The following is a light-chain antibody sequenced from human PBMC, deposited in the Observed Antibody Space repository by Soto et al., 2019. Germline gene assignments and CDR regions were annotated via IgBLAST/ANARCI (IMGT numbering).Light chain of an antibody. V-gene: IGKV3-20*01. CDR1: QSVTNY. CDR2: GAS. CDR3: QQYGSSPIT. J-gene: IGKJ5*01. Sequence: IVLTQSPGTLSLSPGERATLSCRASQSVTNYIAWYQQRPGQAPRLVIYGASSRATGIPDRFSGSGSGTDFTLTISRLEPEDFAVYFCQQYGSSPITFGQGTRLEIK.